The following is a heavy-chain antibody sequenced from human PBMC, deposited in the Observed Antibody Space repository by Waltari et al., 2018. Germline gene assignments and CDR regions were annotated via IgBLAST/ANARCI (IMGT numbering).Heavy chain of an antibody. V-gene: IGHV3-23*03. CDR3: ARGSVAGTSSNWFDP. CDR2: IYSGGST. CDR1: GFTFSSYA. D-gene: IGHD6-19*01. Sequence: EVQLLESGGGLVQPGGSLRLSCAASGFTFSSYAMSWVRQAPGKGLEWVSVIYSGGSTYYADSVKGRFTISRDNSKNTLYLQMNSLRAEDTAVYYCARGSVAGTSSNWFDPWGQGTLVTVSS. J-gene: IGHJ5*02.